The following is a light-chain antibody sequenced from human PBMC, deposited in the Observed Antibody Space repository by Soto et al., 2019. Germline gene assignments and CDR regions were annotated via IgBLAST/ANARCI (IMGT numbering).Light chain of an antibody. V-gene: IGKV2D-29*01. CDR3: MQTAQLPLT. Sequence: DVVMTQTPISLSVTPGQPASISCESSQSLLHTDGKTYLYWYLQKPGQPPQILIYEVSNLFSGVPDRFSGSGSGKYFTLKISRVEAEDVGVYYCMQTAQLPLTVGGGTKVEIK. CDR1: QSLLHTDGKTY. J-gene: IGKJ4*01. CDR2: EVS.